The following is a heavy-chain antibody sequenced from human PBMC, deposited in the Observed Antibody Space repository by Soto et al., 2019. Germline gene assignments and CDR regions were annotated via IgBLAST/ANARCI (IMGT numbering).Heavy chain of an antibody. J-gene: IGHJ4*02. CDR2: INTYSGNT. V-gene: IGHV1-18*03. CDR1: GYPFTNYG. CDR3: AKYTTRERQMRAAS. D-gene: IGHD1-26*01. Sequence: QDQLVQSGAEVKEPGASVRISCETSGYPFTNYGISWVRQAPGQGLEWMGWINTYSGNTHYERKSQGRVTLTTDTSTRTAYMELRSLTSDDMAIYYCAKYTTRERQMRAASGGQGTLVTVSS.